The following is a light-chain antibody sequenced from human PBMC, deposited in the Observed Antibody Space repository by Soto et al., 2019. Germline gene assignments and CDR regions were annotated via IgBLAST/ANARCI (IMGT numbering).Light chain of an antibody. V-gene: IGLV2-8*01. CDR2: EVT. J-gene: IGLJ2*01. Sequence: QSVLSQPPSASGSPGQSVTISCTGTSSDIGASTYVSWYQQHPGRAPNLIVYEVTKRPSGVPDRFSGSKSGNTASLTVSGLQADDEADYYCSSYAGNNNLVFGGGTQLTVL. CDR1: SSDIGASTY. CDR3: SSYAGNNNLV.